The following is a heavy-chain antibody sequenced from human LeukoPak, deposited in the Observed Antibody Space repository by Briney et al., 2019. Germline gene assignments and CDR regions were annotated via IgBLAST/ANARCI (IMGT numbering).Heavy chain of an antibody. CDR3: ARRGARYDSSGYYYRPDAFDS. CDR2: ISAYNGNT. J-gene: IGHJ3*02. V-gene: IGHV1-18*01. CDR1: GYTFTSYG. Sequence: GASVKVSCKSSGYTFTSYGISWVRQAPGQGLEWMGWISAYNGNTNYAQKLQGRVTMTTDTSTSTAYMELRSLRSDDTAAYYCARRGARYDSSGYYYRPDAFDSWGQGTMVTVSS. D-gene: IGHD3-22*01.